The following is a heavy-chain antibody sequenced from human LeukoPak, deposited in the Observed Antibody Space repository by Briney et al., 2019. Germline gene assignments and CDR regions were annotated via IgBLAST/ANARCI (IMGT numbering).Heavy chain of an antibody. CDR2: IYTSGST. CDR1: GGSISSYY. V-gene: IGHV4-4*09. Sequence: SENLSLTCTVSGGSISSYYWSWIRQPPGKGLEWIGYIYTSGSTNYNPSLKSRVTISVDTSKNQFSLKLSSVTAADTAVYYCARVVVPAALRYYYYYYMDVWGKGTTVTVSS. CDR3: ARVVVPAALRYYYYYYMDV. D-gene: IGHD2-2*01. J-gene: IGHJ6*03.